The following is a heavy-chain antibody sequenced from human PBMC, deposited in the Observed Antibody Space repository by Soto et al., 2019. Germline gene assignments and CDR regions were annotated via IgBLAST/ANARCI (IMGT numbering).Heavy chain of an antibody. D-gene: IGHD1-1*01. Sequence: PSETLSLTCTVSGGSISSSSYFWDWIRQPPGKGLEWIGSIYYSGSTYYNPSLKSRVTISVDTSKNQFSLKLSSVTAADTAFYYCERRDWNGIYPWGQGSLVTVSS. CDR2: IYYSGST. CDR3: ERRDWNGIYP. V-gene: IGHV4-39*01. J-gene: IGHJ4*02. CDR1: GGSISSSSYF.